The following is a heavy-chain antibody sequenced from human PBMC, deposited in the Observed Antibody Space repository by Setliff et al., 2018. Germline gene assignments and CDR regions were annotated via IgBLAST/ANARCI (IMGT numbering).Heavy chain of an antibody. V-gene: IGHV4-31*03. CDR2: IYYSGST. J-gene: IGHJ4*02. CDR1: GGSISSGGYY. Sequence: SETLSLTCTVSGGSISSGGYYWSWTRQHPGKGLEWIGYIYYSGSTYYNPSLKSRVTISVDTSRNQFSLKLSSVTAADTAVYYCARGAGWCCDSSGYYYDYWGQGTLVTVSS. CDR3: ARGAGWCCDSSGYYYDY. D-gene: IGHD3-22*01.